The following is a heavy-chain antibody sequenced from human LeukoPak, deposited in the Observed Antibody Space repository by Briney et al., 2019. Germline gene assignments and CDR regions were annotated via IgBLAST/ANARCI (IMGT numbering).Heavy chain of an antibody. CDR3: ARDMGRYSGYDYDY. CDR2: IHPNSGAT. J-gene: IGHJ4*02. D-gene: IGHD5-12*01. CDR1: GYTFTDYY. V-gene: IGHV1-2*02. Sequence: VASVKVSCKTSGYTFTDYYLHWVRQAPGQGLEWVGWIHPNSGATHHAQKLQGPLPMTRATSISTVYMELTRLTSDDTAVYYCARDMGRYSGYDYDYWGQGTLVTASS.